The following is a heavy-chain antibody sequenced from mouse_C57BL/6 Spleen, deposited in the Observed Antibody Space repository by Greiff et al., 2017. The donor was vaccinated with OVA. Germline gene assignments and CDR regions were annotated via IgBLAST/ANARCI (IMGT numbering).Heavy chain of an antibody. CDR1: GYTFTDYN. Sequence: VQLQQSGPELVKPGASVKMSCKASGYTFTDYNMHWVKQSHGKSLEWIGYINPNNGGTSYNQKFKGKATLTVNKTSSTAYMELRSLTSEDSAVYYCAVYGSSSYFDVWGTGTTVTVSS. V-gene: IGHV1-22*01. CDR3: AVYGSSSYFDV. J-gene: IGHJ1*03. CDR2: INPNNGGT. D-gene: IGHD1-1*01.